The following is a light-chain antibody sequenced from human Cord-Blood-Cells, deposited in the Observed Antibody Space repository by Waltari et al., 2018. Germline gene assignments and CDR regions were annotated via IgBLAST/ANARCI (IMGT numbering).Light chain of an antibody. CDR2: DPS. V-gene: IGKV3-11*01. CDR3: QQRSNWPPIT. Sequence: EIVLTQSPATLSLSPGERATLSCRASQSVSSYLAWYQQKPGQAPRLPIYDPSNRATGIPARFSGSGSGTDFTLTISSLEPEDFAVYYCQQRSNWPPITFGQGTRLEIK. J-gene: IGKJ5*01. CDR1: QSVSSY.